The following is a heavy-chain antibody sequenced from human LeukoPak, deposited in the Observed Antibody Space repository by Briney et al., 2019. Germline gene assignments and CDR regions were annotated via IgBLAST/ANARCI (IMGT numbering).Heavy chain of an antibody. J-gene: IGHJ6*03. CDR2: ISWNSGTI. CDR3: AKGYSGSSRFYYMDV. CDR1: GFTFDDYA. V-gene: IGHV3-9*01. D-gene: IGHD3-22*01. Sequence: GGSLRLSCAASGFTFDDYAMHWVRQAPGKGLEWVSGISWNSGTIAYADSVEGRFTISRDNARYSLYLQMDSLRPEDTALYYCAKGYSGSSRFYYMDVWGKGTTVTVS.